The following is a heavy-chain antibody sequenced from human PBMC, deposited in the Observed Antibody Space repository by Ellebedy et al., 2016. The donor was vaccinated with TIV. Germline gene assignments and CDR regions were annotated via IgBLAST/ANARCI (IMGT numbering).Heavy chain of an antibody. CDR1: GFSFRSYW. D-gene: IGHD4-17*01. J-gene: IGHJ5*02. CDR2: IYQDGSDE. CDR3: ARRGSYGDYAVHINSWFDR. Sequence: GESLKISCAASGFSFRSYWMSWVRQAPGTGLEWVANIYQDGSDEYYVDSVKGRFNISRDNANRALFLQMNSLRVEDTAVYYCARRGSYGDYAVHINSWFDRWGQGTLVTVSS. V-gene: IGHV3-7*01.